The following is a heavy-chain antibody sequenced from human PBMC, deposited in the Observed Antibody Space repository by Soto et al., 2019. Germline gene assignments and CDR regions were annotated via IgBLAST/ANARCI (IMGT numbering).Heavy chain of an antibody. Sequence: VQLVQSAPEVKRPGASVKVSCKTSGFTFTSYPFSWVRQAPGQGLEWLAWVHPYEGTTKVAHQFRDRLTVTTDTSAATVFMELTRLTSDDTAVYFCAREYYSTTTGIDYWGQVTLVAVSS. CDR2: VHPYEGTT. D-gene: IGHD2-15*01. CDR3: AREYYSTTTGIDY. V-gene: IGHV1-18*04. J-gene: IGHJ4*02. CDR1: GFTFTSYP.